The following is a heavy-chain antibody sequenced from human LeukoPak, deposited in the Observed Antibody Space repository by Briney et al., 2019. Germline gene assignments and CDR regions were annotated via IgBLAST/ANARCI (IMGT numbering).Heavy chain of an antibody. Sequence: PGGSLRLSCAASGFTFSNYWMTWVRQAPGKGPERVAHIKQDGSERNYVDSVKRRFTIARDNTKNSLYLQMTSLRGEDTAVYYCASRAGKPGNTPWCFDYWGRGALVTVSS. CDR2: IKQDGSER. CDR3: ASRAGKPGNTPWCFDY. J-gene: IGHJ4*02. V-gene: IGHV3-7*01. CDR1: GFTFSNYW. D-gene: IGHD1-7*01.